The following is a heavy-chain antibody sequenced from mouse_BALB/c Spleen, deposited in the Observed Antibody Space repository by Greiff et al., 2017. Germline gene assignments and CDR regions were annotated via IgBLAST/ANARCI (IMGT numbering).Heavy chain of an antibody. CDR2: INPGSGGT. CDR1: GYAFTNYL. V-gene: IGHV1-54*01. J-gene: IGHJ4*01. Sequence: VNVVESGAELVRPGTSVKVSCKASGYAFTNYLIEWVKQRPGQGLEWIGVINPGSGGTNYNEKFKGKATLTADKSSSTAYMQLSSLTSDDSAVYCCARGGSMDYWGQGTSVTVSS. CDR3: ARGGSMDY.